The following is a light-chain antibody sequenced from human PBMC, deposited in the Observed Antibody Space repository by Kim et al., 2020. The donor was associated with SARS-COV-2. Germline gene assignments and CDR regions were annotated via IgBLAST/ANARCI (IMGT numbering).Light chain of an antibody. CDR3: QQYYGTPIT. CDR1: QSVLYNSNNKNY. Sequence: DFVMTQSPDSLAVSLGERATINCKSSQSVLYNSNNKNYLAWYQQKPGQPPKLLIYWASTRESGVPDRFSGSGSGTDFTLTISSLQAEDVAVYYCQQYYGTPITFGQGTRLEIK. J-gene: IGKJ5*01. CDR2: WAS. V-gene: IGKV4-1*01.